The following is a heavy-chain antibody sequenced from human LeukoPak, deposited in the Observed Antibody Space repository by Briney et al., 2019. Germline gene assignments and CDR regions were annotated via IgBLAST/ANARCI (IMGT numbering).Heavy chain of an antibody. CDR2: IYNSGST. CDR3: ARGVVAAAGRTFDF. CDR1: GDSFSYFY. D-gene: IGHD6-13*01. J-gene: IGHJ4*02. V-gene: IGHV4-59*01. Sequence: SETLSLTCTVSGDSFSYFYWSWIRQPPGKGLEWIGYIYNSGSTNYNPSLKSRVTISLDTSKNQFSLKLNSVTAADTAVYYCARGVVAAAGRTFDFWGQGTLVTVSS.